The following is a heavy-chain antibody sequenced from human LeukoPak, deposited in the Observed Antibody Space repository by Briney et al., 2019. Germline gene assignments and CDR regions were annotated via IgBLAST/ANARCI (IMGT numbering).Heavy chain of an antibody. Sequence: PGGSLRLSCAASGFTFSSYWMSWVRQAPGKGLEWVADIKQDGSEKYYADSVKGRFTISRDNSKNTLYLQMNSLRAEDTAVYYCAEAPGYSSSWPPYYFDYWGQGTLVTVSS. CDR2: IKQDGSEK. CDR3: AEAPGYSSSWPPYYFDY. D-gene: IGHD6-13*01. J-gene: IGHJ4*02. V-gene: IGHV3-7*03. CDR1: GFTFSSYW.